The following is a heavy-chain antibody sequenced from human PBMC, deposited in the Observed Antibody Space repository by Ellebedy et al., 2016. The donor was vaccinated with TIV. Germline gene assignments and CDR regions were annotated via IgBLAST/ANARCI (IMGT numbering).Heavy chain of an antibody. V-gene: IGHV3-72*01. CDR1: GFTFSDHY. J-gene: IGHJ4*02. CDR3: ARDLGYCSSTSCQDDY. CDR2: TRNKANSYTT. Sequence: GESLKISCAASGFTFSDHYMDWVRQAPGKGLEWVGRTRNKANSYTTEYAASVKGRFTISRDDSKNSLYLQMNSLKTEDTAVYYCARDLGYCSSTSCQDDYWGQGTLVTVSS. D-gene: IGHD2-2*01.